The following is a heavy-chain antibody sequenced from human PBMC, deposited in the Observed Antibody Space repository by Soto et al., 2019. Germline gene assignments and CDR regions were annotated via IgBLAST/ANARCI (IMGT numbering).Heavy chain of an antibody. CDR2: INPSGGST. D-gene: IGHD6-19*01. CDR1: GYTFTSYY. V-gene: IGHV1-46*01. J-gene: IGHJ4*02. CDR3: ARGGYSSGWSNLYYFDY. Sequence: ASVKVSCKASGYTFTSYYMHWVRQAPGQGLEWMGIINPSGGSTSYAQKFQGRVTMTRDTATSTVYMELRSLRSEDTAVYYCARGGYSSGWSNLYYFDYWGQGTLVTVSS.